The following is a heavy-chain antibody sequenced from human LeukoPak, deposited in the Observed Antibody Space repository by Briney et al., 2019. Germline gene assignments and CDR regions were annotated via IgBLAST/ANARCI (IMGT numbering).Heavy chain of an antibody. CDR2: INHSGST. Sequence: SETLSLTCAVYGGSFSGYYWSWIRQPPGKGLEWVGEINHSGSTNYNPSLKSRVTISVDTSKNQFSLKLSSVTAADTAVYYCAAHFPENPFDYWGQGTLVTVSS. CDR1: GGSFSGYY. CDR3: AAHFPENPFDY. J-gene: IGHJ4*02. V-gene: IGHV4-34*01.